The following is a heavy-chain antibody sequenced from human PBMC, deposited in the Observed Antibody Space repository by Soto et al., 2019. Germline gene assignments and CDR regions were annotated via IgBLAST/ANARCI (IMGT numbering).Heavy chain of an antibody. D-gene: IGHD1-1*01. Sequence: XGSLGLSCAASGFNFDNYWMAGVRQAPGKGLEWVANIKQDGSDKNYVDSVKGRFTISRDNAKNSLYLQMNSLRAEDSAVYSCARDTTGILDYWGQGTLVTVSS. CDR2: IKQDGSDK. CDR1: GFNFDNYW. CDR3: ARDTTGILDY. J-gene: IGHJ4*02. V-gene: IGHV3-7*01.